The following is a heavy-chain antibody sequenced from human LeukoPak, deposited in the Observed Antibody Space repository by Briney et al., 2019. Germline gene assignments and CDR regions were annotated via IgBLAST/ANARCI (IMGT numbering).Heavy chain of an antibody. CDR2: ISGSGDST. J-gene: IGHJ4*02. D-gene: IGHD6-19*01. Sequence: GGSLRLSCAASGFTFSSYGMSWVRQAPGKGLEWVSAISGSGDSTDYADSVKGRITISSDNSRNTLYLQMNRLRVEDTAVYYCAKSIGSSGWYPFDYWGQGTLVTVSS. V-gene: IGHV3-23*01. CDR3: AKSIGSSGWYPFDY. CDR1: GFTFSSYG.